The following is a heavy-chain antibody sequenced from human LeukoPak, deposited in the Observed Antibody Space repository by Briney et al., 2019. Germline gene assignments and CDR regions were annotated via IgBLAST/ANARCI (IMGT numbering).Heavy chain of an antibody. Sequence: GGSLGLSCAASGFTFSSYAMSWVRQAPGKGLEWVSAISGSGGSTYYADSVKGRFTISRDNSKNTLYLQMNSLRAEDTAVYYCAKDRSGSYYGPDAFDIWGQGTMVTVSS. CDR2: ISGSGGST. V-gene: IGHV3-23*01. CDR1: GFTFSSYA. J-gene: IGHJ3*02. CDR3: AKDRSGSYYGPDAFDI. D-gene: IGHD1-26*01.